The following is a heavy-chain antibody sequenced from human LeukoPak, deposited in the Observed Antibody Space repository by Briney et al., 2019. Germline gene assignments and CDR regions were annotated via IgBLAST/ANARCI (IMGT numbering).Heavy chain of an antibody. CDR1: GFTFSSYA. CDR3: ATSPRGEGLVTSGTTGDAFDI. J-gene: IGHJ3*02. Sequence: GGSLRLSCAASGFTFSSYAMSWVRQAPGKGLEWVSAVSGGGGSTYYADSVKGRFTISRDSSKNTLYLQMNSLRAEDTAVYYCATSPRGEGLVTSGTTGDAFDIWGQGTMVTVSS. CDR2: VSGGGGST. D-gene: IGHD1-1*01. V-gene: IGHV3-23*01.